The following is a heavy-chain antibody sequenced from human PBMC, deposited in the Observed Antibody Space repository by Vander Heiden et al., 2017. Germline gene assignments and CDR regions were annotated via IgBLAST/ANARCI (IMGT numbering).Heavy chain of an antibody. CDR1: GFTFSRYS. D-gene: IGHD3-16*01. J-gene: IGHJ6*02. V-gene: IGHV3-48*02. Sequence: EVRLVESGGGLVQPGGSLRLSCAASGFTFSRYSMNWVRQAPGKGLEWVSYMSSSSTTIYYADSVKGRFTISRDNAKNSLYLQMNSLRDEDTAVYYCARRDYDYYYYGMDVWGQGTTVTVSS. CDR3: ARRDYDYYYYGMDV. CDR2: MSSSSTTI.